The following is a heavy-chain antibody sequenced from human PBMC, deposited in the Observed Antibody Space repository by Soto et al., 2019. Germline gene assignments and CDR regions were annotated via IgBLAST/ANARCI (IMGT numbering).Heavy chain of an antibody. Sequence: SETLSLTCSVSGGSVSGGAYYWTWIRQPPGKGLEWIGYIYYSGSTTYNPSPKSRVTISIDTSKNQFSLKLTSATAADTAVYYCARDIRGYSRAFDYWGQGALVTVSS. J-gene: IGHJ4*02. V-gene: IGHV4-61*08. D-gene: IGHD5-18*01. CDR1: GGSVSGGAYY. CDR3: ARDIRGYSRAFDY. CDR2: IYYSGST.